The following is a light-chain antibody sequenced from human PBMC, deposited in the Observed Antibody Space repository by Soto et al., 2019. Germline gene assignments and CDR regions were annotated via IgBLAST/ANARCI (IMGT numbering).Light chain of an antibody. CDR3: QSYDSSLSGSYV. V-gene: IGLV1-40*01. J-gene: IGLJ1*01. CDR1: SSNIGAGYD. Sequence: VLTQPPSVSGAPGQRVTISCTGSSSNIGAGYDVHWYQQLPGTAPKLLIYGNSNRPSGVPDRFSGSKSGTSASLAITGLQAEDEADYYCQSYDSSLSGSYVFGSGTKVTVL. CDR2: GNS.